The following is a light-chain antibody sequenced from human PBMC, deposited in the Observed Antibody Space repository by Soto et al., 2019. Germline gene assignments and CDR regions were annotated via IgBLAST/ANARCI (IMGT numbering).Light chain of an antibody. CDR2: DAS. CDR1: QSVSSS. J-gene: IGKJ3*01. CDR3: QQRSSWPVFT. Sequence: DIVLTQSPATLSLSPGERATLSCRASQSVSSSLAWYQQKPGQAPRLLIYDASNRATGIPARFSGSGSGTDFSLTISSLEPEDFAVYYCQQRSSWPVFTFGPGTKVDIK. V-gene: IGKV3-11*01.